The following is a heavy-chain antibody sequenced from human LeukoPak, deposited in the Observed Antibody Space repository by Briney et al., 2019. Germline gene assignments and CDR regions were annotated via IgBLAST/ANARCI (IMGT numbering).Heavy chain of an antibody. D-gene: IGHD5-12*01. Sequence: GGSLRLSCAASGFTVSSNYMSWVRQAPGKGLEWVSVIYSGGSTYYADSVKGRFTISRDNSKNTLYLQMNSLRAEDTAVYYCARGSGGYSGHADYWGQGTLVTVSS. CDR1: GFTVSSNY. J-gene: IGHJ4*02. V-gene: IGHV3-53*01. CDR3: ARGSGGYSGHADY. CDR2: IYSGGST.